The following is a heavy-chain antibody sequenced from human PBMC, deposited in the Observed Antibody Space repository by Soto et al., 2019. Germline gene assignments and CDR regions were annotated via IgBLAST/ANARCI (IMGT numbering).Heavy chain of an antibody. CDR1: GFTFSIYA. CDR3: ARGYGGNSAGSYY. Sequence: QVQLVESGGGVVQPGTSLRVSCAASGFTFSIYAMHWVRQAPGKGLEWVAIISYEGSNKHYADSVKGRFTISRDNSKNTLYLQMNSLSAEDTAVYYCARGYGGNSAGSYYWGQGTLVTVSS. CDR2: ISYEGSNK. D-gene: IGHD4-17*01. J-gene: IGHJ4*02. V-gene: IGHV3-30-3*01.